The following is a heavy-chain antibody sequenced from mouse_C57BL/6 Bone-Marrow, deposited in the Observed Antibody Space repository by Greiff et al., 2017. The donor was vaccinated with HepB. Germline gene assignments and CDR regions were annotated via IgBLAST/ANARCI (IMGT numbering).Heavy chain of an antibody. CDR2: INPNNGGT. D-gene: IGHD1-1*01. CDR1: GYTFTDYN. V-gene: IGHV1-18*01. J-gene: IGHJ3*01. Sequence: VQLQQSGPELVKPGASVKIPCKASGYTFTDYNMDWVKQSHGKSLEWIGDINPNNGGTIFNQKFKGKATLTVDKSSSTAYMELRSLTSEDTAVYYCARHYGSGFAYWGQGTLVTVAA. CDR3: ARHYGSGFAY.